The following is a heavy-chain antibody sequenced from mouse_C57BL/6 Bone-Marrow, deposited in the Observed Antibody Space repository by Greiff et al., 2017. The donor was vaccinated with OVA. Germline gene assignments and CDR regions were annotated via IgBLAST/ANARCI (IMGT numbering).Heavy chain of an antibody. Sequence: VKLQESGAELVKPGASVKLSCKASGYTFTSYWMHWVKQRPGQGLEWIGMIHPNSGSTNYNEKFKNKATLTVDKSSSTAYMQLSSLTSEDSAVYYCARRGTWSFDYWGQGTTLTVSS. J-gene: IGHJ2*01. CDR3: ARRGTWSFDY. D-gene: IGHD2-14*01. CDR2: IHPNSGST. V-gene: IGHV1-64*01. CDR1: GYTFTSYW.